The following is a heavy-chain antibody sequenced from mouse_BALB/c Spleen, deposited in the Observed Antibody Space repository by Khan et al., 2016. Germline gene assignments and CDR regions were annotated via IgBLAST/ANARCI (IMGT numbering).Heavy chain of an antibody. CDR1: GYSITSGYY. J-gene: IGHJ3*01. CDR2: ISFDGSN. CDR3: ATTIYYNYAWFAY. D-gene: IGHD2-4*01. V-gene: IGHV3-6*02. Sequence: EVQLQESGPGLVKPSQSLSLTCSVTGYSITSGYYWNWIRQFPGNKLEWMGHISFDGSNNYNPSLKNRISITRDTPKKQFFQRLNSVTTEDTATYYCATTIYYNYAWFAYWGQGTLGTVSA.